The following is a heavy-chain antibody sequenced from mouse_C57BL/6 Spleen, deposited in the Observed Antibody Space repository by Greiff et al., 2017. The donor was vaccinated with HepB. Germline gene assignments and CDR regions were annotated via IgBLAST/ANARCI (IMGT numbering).Heavy chain of an antibody. J-gene: IGHJ2*01. CDR1: GYTFTSYW. Sequence: VQLQQSGAELVKPGASVKMSCKASGYTFTSYWITWVKQRPGQGLEWIGDIYPGSGSTNYNEKFKSKATLTVDTSSSTAYMQLSSLTSEDSAVYYCARAPELTGNYCDYWGQGTTLTVSS. CDR3: ARAPELTGNYCDY. V-gene: IGHV1-55*01. D-gene: IGHD4-1*01. CDR2: IYPGSGST.